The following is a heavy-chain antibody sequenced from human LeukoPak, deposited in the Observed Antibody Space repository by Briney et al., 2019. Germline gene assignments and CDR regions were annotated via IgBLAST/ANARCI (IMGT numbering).Heavy chain of an antibody. CDR2: IYHSGST. V-gene: IGHV4-38-2*02. CDR3: ARDELLWFGESRN. CDR1: GYSISSGYY. D-gene: IGHD3-10*01. J-gene: IGHJ4*02. Sequence: SETLSLTCTVSGYSISSGYYWGWIRQPPGKGLEWIGSIYHSGSTYYNPSLKSRVTISVDTSKNQFSLKLSSVTAADTAVYYCARDELLWFGESRNWGQRTLVTVSS.